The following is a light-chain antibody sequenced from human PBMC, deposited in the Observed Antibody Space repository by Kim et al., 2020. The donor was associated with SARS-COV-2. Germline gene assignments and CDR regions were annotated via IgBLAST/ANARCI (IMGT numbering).Light chain of an antibody. J-gene: IGLJ3*02. CDR3: NSRDSSGNLNWV. CDR2: GKN. Sequence: GQTGGVTCQGGCFRGCAAWWGRRRPGQAPVLVIYGKNNRPSGIPDRFSGSSSGNTASLTITGAQAEDEADYYCNSRDSSGNLNWVFGGGTKLTVL. CDR1: CFRGCA. V-gene: IGLV3-19*01.